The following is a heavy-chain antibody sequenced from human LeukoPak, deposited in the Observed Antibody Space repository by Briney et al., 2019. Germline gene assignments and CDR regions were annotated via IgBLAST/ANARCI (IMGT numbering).Heavy chain of an antibody. J-gene: IGHJ4*02. Sequence: GGSLRLSCVTSGFTFRGYWMSWFRQAPGKGLEWVDNIQPDGSGAFYVDAMRGRFTISRDNAQNSLYLQINSLRAEDTAVYYCAREDDHNTNDCWGQGTLVTVSS. D-gene: IGHD5-24*01. CDR3: AREDDHNTNDC. CDR2: IQPDGSGA. CDR1: GFTFRGYW. V-gene: IGHV3-7*01.